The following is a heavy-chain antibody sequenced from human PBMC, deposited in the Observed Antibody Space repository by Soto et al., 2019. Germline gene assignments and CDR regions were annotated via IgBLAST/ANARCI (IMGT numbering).Heavy chain of an antibody. J-gene: IGHJ6*02. Sequence: SVKVSCKESGGTFSSNTISWVRQAPGQGLEWMGRIIPILGIANYAQKFQGRVTITADKSTSTAYMELSSLRSEDTAVYYCARDPSYYGMDVWGQGTTVTVSS. CDR3: ARDPSYYGMDV. CDR2: IIPILGIA. CDR1: GGTFSSNT. V-gene: IGHV1-69*04.